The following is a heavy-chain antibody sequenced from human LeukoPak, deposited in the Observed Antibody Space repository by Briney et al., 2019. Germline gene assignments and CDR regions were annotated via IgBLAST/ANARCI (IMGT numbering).Heavy chain of an antibody. D-gene: IGHD2-2*01. CDR3: ARLQPLVIPAAKLGFDY. Sequence: GGSLRLSCAASGFTLSNYGMGWVRQTPGKGLEWLSSVSGSGANTYYADSVKGRFTISRDNSRDRIYLQMNSLRTDDTAVYYCARLQPLVIPAAKLGFDYWGQGTLVTVSS. CDR2: VSGSGANT. CDR1: GFTLSNYG. V-gene: IGHV3-23*01. J-gene: IGHJ4*02.